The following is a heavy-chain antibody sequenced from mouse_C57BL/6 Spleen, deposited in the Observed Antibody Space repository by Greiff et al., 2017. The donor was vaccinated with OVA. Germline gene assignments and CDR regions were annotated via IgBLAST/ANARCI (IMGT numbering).Heavy chain of an antibody. CDR2: IYPGSGST. V-gene: IGHV1-55*01. CDR1: GYTFTSYW. Sequence: QVQLKQPGAELVKPGASVKMSCKASGYTFTSYWITWVKQRPGQGLEWIGDIYPGSGSTNYNEKFKSKATLTVDTSSSTAYMQLSSLTSEDSAVYYCASGDGSSLLYAMDYWGQGTSVTVSS. J-gene: IGHJ4*01. D-gene: IGHD1-1*01. CDR3: ASGDGSSLLYAMDY.